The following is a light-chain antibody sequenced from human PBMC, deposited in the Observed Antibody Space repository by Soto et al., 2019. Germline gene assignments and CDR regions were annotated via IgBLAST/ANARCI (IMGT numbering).Light chain of an antibody. J-gene: IGKJ1*01. V-gene: IGKV1-5*03. CDR3: QQYNRT. Sequence: EIQITQSTSNLSGSVGDIVTITCRASQSISSWLAWYQQKPGKAPKLLIYKASSLESGVPSRFSGSGSGTEFTLTISSLQPDDFATYYCQQYNRTFGQGTKVEIK. CDR2: KAS. CDR1: QSISSW.